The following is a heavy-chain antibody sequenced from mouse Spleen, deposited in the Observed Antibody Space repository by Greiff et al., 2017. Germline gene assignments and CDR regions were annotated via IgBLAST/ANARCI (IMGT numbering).Heavy chain of an antibody. CDR3: ARHDGNFFAY. D-gene: IGHD2-1*01. Sequence: EVNVVESGGGLVKPGGSLKLSCAASGFTFSSYAMSWVRQTPEKRLEWVATISSGGSYTYYPDSVKGRFTISRDNAKNTLYLQMSSLRSEDTAMYYCARHDGNFFAYWGQGTLVTVSA. CDR1: GFTFSSYA. J-gene: IGHJ3*01. CDR2: ISSGGSYT. V-gene: IGHV5-9-3*01.